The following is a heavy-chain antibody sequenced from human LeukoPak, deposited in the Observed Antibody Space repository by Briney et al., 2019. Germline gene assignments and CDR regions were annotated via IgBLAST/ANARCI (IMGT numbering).Heavy chain of an antibody. CDR3: TTAESELLWFGELFYFDY. J-gene: IGHJ4*02. Sequence: GGSLRLSCAASGFTFSSYGMHWVRQAPGKGLEWVAFIRYDGSNKYHADSVKGRFTISRDNSKNTLYLQMNSLKTEDTAVYYCTTAESELLWFGELFYFDYWGQGTLVTVSS. CDR2: IRYDGSNK. V-gene: IGHV3-30*02. CDR1: GFTFSSYG. D-gene: IGHD3-10*01.